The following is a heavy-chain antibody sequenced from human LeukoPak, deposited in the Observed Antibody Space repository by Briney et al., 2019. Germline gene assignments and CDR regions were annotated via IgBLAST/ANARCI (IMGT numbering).Heavy chain of an antibody. CDR3: AKRPSDYGDYVSYFDY. V-gene: IGHV3-30*18. J-gene: IGHJ4*02. D-gene: IGHD4-17*01. CDR2: ISDDGRRK. CDR1: GFSFISYG. Sequence: GGSLRLSCAAPGFSFISYGMHWVRQAPGKGLEWVGVISDDGRRKDYADSVKGRFTISRDNSKDTLYLQMNSLRAEDTAVYYCAKRPSDYGDYVSYFDYWGQGTLVTVSS.